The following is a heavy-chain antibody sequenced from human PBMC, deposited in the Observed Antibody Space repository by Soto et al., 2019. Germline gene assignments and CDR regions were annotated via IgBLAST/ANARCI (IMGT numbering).Heavy chain of an antibody. D-gene: IGHD3-10*01. CDR2: ISGSGGST. V-gene: IGHV3-23*01. CDR3: AKDDGSGSYYGILDY. CDR1: GFTFSSYA. J-gene: IGHJ4*02. Sequence: GGSLRLSCAASGFTFSSYAMSWVRQAPGKGLEWVSAISGSGGSTYYADSVKGRFTISRDNSKNTLYLQMNSLRAEDTAVYYCAKDDGSGSYYGILDYWGQGTLVTVSS.